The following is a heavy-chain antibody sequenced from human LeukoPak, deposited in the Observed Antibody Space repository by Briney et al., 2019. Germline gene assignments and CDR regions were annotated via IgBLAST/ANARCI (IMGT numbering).Heavy chain of an antibody. Sequence: GGSLRLSCAASGFTFSSYSMNWVRQAPGKGLEWVANIKQDGSEKYYVDSVKGRFTISRDNAKNSLYLQMNSLRAEDTAVYYCARDYYDSSGYYYYYYYYMDVWGKGTTVTISS. CDR3: ARDYYDSSGYYYYYYYYMDV. D-gene: IGHD3-22*01. J-gene: IGHJ6*03. CDR1: GFTFSSYS. V-gene: IGHV3-7*01. CDR2: IKQDGSEK.